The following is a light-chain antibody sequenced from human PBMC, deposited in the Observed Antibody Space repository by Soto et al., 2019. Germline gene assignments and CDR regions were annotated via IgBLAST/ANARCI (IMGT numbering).Light chain of an antibody. V-gene: IGKV1-39*01. CDR1: QSISSY. J-gene: IGKJ5*01. Sequence: DIQLTQSPSSLSASVGDRVTITCRASQSISSYLNWYQQKPGKAPERLIYAASTLQSGLPPRFSGSGSGTDFTLTIISLQPEDFATYYCQQLKSNLITFGQGTRLEIK. CDR3: QQLKSNLIT. CDR2: AAS.